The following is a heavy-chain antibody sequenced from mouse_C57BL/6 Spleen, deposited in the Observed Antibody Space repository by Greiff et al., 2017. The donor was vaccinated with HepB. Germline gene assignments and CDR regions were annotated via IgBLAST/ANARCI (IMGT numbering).Heavy chain of an antibody. V-gene: IGHV5-16*01. CDR2: INYDGSST. CDR3: ARSYYGSGYFDV. J-gene: IGHJ1*03. CDR1: GFTFSDYY. Sequence: EVNVVESEGGLVQPGSSMKLSCTASGFTFSDYYMAWVRQVPEKGLEWVANINYDGSSTYYLDSLKSRFIISRDNAKNILYLQMSSLKSEDTATYYCARSYYGSGYFDVWGTGTTVTVSS. D-gene: IGHD1-1*01.